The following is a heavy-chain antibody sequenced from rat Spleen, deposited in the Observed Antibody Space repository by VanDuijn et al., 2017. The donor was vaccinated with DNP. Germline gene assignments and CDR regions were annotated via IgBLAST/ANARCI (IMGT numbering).Heavy chain of an antibody. Sequence: EVQLVESGGGLVQPGRSMKLSCAVSGFTFSDYAMVWVRQAPERGLEWVATISYDGGSTYYRASVKGRFTISRDNTKNTLYLQMNSLRSEDTATYYCARGGYGGYPVYFDYWGQGVMVTVSS. CDR3: ARGGYGGYPVYFDY. V-gene: IGHV5-7*01. CDR2: ISYDGGST. CDR1: GFTFSDYA. J-gene: IGHJ2*01. D-gene: IGHD1-11*01.